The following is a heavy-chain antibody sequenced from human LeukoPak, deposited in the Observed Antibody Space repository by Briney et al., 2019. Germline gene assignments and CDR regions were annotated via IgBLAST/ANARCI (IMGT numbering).Heavy chain of an antibody. D-gene: IGHD2/OR15-2a*01. Sequence: ASETLSLTCTVSGGSISSGSYYWSWIRQPAGKGLEWIGRIYTSGSTNYNPSLKSRVTISVDTSKNQFSLKLSSVTAADTAVYYCARVGGWDSTGFDYWGQGTLVTVSS. CDR3: ARVGGWDSTGFDY. CDR2: IYTSGST. J-gene: IGHJ4*02. V-gene: IGHV4-61*02. CDR1: GGSISSGSYY.